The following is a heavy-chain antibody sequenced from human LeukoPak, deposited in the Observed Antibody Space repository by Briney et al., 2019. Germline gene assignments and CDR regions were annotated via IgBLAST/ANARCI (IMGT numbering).Heavy chain of an antibody. CDR2: INHSGST. CDR1: GGSFSGYY. D-gene: IGHD3-10*01. J-gene: IGHJ5*02. CDR3: ARAPFWITMVRGAWFDP. Sequence: PSETLSLTCAVYGGSFSGYYWSWIRQPPGKGLEWIGEINHSGSTNYNPSLKSRVTISVDTSKNQFSLKLSSVTPADTAVYYCARAPFWITMVRGAWFDPWGQGTLVTVSS. V-gene: IGHV4-34*01.